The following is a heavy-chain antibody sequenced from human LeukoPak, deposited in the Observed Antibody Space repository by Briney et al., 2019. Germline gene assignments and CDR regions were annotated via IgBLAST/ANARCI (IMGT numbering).Heavy chain of an antibody. V-gene: IGHV3-21*01. J-gene: IGHJ4*02. CDR3: ARAPPGYSSGWYTYFDY. D-gene: IGHD6-19*01. CDR1: GFTFSRNW. CDR2: ISSSSSYI. Sequence: PGGSLRLSCAASGFTFSRNWMHWVRQAPGKGLEWVSSISSSSSYIYYADSVKGRFTISRDNAKNSLYLQMNSLRAEDTAVYYCARAPPGYSSGWYTYFDYWGQGTLVTVSS.